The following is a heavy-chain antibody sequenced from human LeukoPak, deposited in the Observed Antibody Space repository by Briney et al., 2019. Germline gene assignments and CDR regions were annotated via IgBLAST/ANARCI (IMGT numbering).Heavy chain of an antibody. J-gene: IGHJ4*02. V-gene: IGHV3-48*03. Sequence: GGSLRLSCAASGFTFSSFEMNWVRQAPGKGLEWVSYVSGNGDTKYYAESVRGRFTISRDNAKNSLYLQMNSLRAEDTAVYYCVSAYGGLLDYWGQGALVTVSS. CDR2: VSGNGDTK. D-gene: IGHD3-16*01. CDR1: GFTFSSFE. CDR3: VSAYGGLLDY.